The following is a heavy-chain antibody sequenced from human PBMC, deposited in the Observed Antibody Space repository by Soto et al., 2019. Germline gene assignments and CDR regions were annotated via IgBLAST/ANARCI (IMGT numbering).Heavy chain of an antibody. V-gene: IGHV3-30*18. CDR2: ISYDGSNK. CDR3: AKDRGELYYYYYGMDV. Sequence: LRLSCAASGFTFSSYGMHWVRQAPGKGLEWVAVISYDGSNKYYADSVKGRFTISRDNSKNTLYLQMNSLRAEDTAVYYCAKDRGELYYYYYGMDVWGQGTTVTVSS. D-gene: IGHD3-10*01. CDR1: GFTFSSYG. J-gene: IGHJ6*02.